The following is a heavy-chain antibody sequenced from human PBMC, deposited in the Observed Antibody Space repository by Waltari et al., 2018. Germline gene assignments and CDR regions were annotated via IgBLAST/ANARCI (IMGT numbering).Heavy chain of an antibody. D-gene: IGHD6-6*01. V-gene: IGHV3-21*01. J-gene: IGHJ6*02. CDR1: GFTFSSYS. Sequence: EVQLVESGGGLVKPGGSLRLSCAASGFTFSSYSMNWVRQAPGKGLEWVSSISSSSSYIYYADSVKGRFTISRDNAKNSLYLQMNSLRAEDTAVYYCARFPPARPRYYYGMDVWGQGTTVTVSS. CDR2: ISSSSSYI. CDR3: ARFPPARPRYYYGMDV.